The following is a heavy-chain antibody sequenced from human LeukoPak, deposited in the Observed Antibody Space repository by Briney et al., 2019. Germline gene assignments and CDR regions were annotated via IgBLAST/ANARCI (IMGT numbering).Heavy chain of an antibody. CDR3: ARDDCGDTCYPGGY. J-gene: IGHJ4*02. CDR2: IQAGNGDT. Sequence: ASVKVSCKASGYIFTQYVVQWGRQAPGQRPEWMGWIQAGNGDTKYSQNFQDRLTITRDTSASTVYMELSSLTSEDTALYYCARDDCGDTCYPGGYWGQGTLVTVS. V-gene: IGHV1-3*01. CDR1: GYIFTQYV. D-gene: IGHD2-21*01.